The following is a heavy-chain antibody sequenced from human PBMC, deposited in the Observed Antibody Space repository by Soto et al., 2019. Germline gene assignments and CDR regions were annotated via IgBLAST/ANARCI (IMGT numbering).Heavy chain of an antibody. D-gene: IGHD3-3*01. V-gene: IGHV1-18*01. J-gene: IGHJ3*02. CDR1: GYTFTSYG. CDR2: ISAYNGNT. CDR3: ARKTYYDFWSGRWDDAFDI. Sequence: GASVKVSCKASGYTFTSYGISWVRQAPGQGLEWMGWISAYNGNTNYAPKLQGRVTMTTDTSTSTAYMELRSLRSDDTAVYYCARKTYYDFWSGRWDDAFDIWGQGTMVTVSS.